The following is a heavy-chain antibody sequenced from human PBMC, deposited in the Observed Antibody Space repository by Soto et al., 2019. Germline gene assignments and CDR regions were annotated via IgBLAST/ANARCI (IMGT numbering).Heavy chain of an antibody. V-gene: IGHV1-3*01. D-gene: IGHD1-26*01. CDR3: ARASGATKDFDF. Sequence: ASVKVSCKTSGDTFTNSNVHWVRQAPGQRLEWMGWINVGNGNTRYSQKFRGRVTITGDTSATTSYMELGSLRSEDTAVYYCARASGATKDFDFWGQGTLVTVSS. CDR1: GDTFTNSN. J-gene: IGHJ4*02. CDR2: INVGNGNT.